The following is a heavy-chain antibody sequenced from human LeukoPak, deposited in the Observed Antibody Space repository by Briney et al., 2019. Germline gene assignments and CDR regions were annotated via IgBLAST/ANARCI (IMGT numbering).Heavy chain of an antibody. Sequence: SVKVSCKASGGTFSSYAISWVRQAPGQGLEWMGGIIPIFGTANYAQKLQGRVTITADESTSTAYMELSSLRSEDTAVYYCARAEAAGTSLDYWGQGTLVTVSS. CDR3: ARAEAAGTSLDY. CDR2: IIPIFGTA. D-gene: IGHD6-13*01. J-gene: IGHJ4*02. CDR1: GGTFSSYA. V-gene: IGHV1-69*13.